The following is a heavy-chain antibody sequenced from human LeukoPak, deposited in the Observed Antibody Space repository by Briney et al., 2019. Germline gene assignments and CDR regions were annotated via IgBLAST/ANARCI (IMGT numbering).Heavy chain of an antibody. V-gene: IGHV3-33*01. Sequence: GGSLRLSCAASGFTFSSYGMHWVRQAPGKGLEWVAVIWYDGSNKYYADSVKGRFTISRDNSKNTLYLQMNSPRAEDTAVYYCARDYLAAVDPGIFDYWGQGTLVTVSS. CDR2: IWYDGSNK. D-gene: IGHD6-13*01. J-gene: IGHJ4*02. CDR3: ARDYLAAVDPGIFDY. CDR1: GFTFSSYG.